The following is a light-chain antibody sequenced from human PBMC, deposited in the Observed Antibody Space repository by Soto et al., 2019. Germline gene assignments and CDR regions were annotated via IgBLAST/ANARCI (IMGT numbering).Light chain of an antibody. CDR3: CSYAGSSTWV. CDR2: EGS. J-gene: IGLJ3*02. CDR1: SSDVGSSNL. Sequence: QSALTQPASVSGSPGQSITISCTGTSSDVGSSNLVSWYQQHPGKAPKLMIYEGSKRPSGVSDRFSGSKTGNTASLTISGLQAEDGGNYYCCSYAGSSTWVFGGGTKLTVL. V-gene: IGLV2-23*01.